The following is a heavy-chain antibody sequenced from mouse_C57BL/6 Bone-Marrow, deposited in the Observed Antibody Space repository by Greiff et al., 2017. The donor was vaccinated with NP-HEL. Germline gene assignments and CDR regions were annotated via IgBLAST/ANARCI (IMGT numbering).Heavy chain of an antibody. J-gene: IGHJ3*01. V-gene: IGHV1-18*01. D-gene: IGHD3-2*02. CDR3: ARDSSGLAWFAY. CDR2: INPNNGGT. CDR1: GYTFTDYN. Sequence: EVMLVESGPELVKPGASVKIPCKASGYTFTDYNMDWVKQSHGKSLEWIGDINPNNGGTIYNQKFKGKATLTVDKSSSTAYMELRSLTSEDTAVYYCARDSSGLAWFAYWGQGTLVTVSA.